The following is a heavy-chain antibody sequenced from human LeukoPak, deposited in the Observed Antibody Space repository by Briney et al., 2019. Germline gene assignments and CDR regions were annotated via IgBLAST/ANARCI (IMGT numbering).Heavy chain of an antibody. CDR1: GFTFSSYA. V-gene: IGHV3-23*01. J-gene: IGHJ5*02. CDR3: AKEHAVNLWFGELLRGNWFDP. D-gene: IGHD3-10*01. CDR2: ISGSGGST. Sequence: PGGSLRLSCAASGFTFSSYAMSWVRQAPGKGLEWVSAISGSGGSTYYADSVKGRFTISRDNSKNTLYLQMNSLRAEDTAVYYCAKEHAVNLWFGELLRGNWFDPWGQGTLVTVSS.